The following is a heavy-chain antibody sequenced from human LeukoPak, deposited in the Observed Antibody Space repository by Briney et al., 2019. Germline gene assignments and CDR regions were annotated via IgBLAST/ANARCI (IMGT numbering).Heavy chain of an antibody. CDR2: ISAQHGLT. V-gene: IGHV1-18*01. CDR1: GYSENFYG. J-gene: IGHJ4*02. Sequence: GASVKVTCKTSGYSENFYGITWVRQVAGQGLEWMGWISAQHGLTEYAPNSKDRVTMTTDTYTNTAYMELRSLRSDDTAVYYCAGSLGYCTSNVCYLKYWGQGTLVTVSS. D-gene: IGHD2-8*01. CDR3: AGSLGYCTSNVCYLKY.